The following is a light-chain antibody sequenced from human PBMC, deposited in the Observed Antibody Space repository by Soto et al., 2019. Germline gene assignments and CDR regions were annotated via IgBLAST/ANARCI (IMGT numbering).Light chain of an antibody. CDR3: SSCTSSNTHVV. J-gene: IGLJ2*01. Sequence: QSVLTQPASVSGSPGQSITISCTGTSSDIGGCNYVSWYQQHPGKAPKPMIYDVTNRPSGVSNRFSGSKSGNTASLTISGLQAEDEADYYCSSCTSSNTHVVFGGGTKLTVL. CDR2: DVT. CDR1: SSDIGGCNY. V-gene: IGLV2-14*03.